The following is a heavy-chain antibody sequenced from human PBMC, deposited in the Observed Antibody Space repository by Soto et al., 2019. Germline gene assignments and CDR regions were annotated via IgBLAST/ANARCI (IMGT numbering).Heavy chain of an antibody. Sequence: ASVKVSCKASAGTFSSYAITWVRQAPGQGLEWMGGIIPFFGTTNYAPKFQGRVTITADESTSTAYMELSSLISEDTAVYYCARDPSYDSSGYYQGSWFDPWGQGTLVTVSS. CDR3: ARDPSYDSSGYYQGSWFDP. V-gene: IGHV1-69*13. CDR2: IIPFFGTT. J-gene: IGHJ5*02. CDR1: AGTFSSYA. D-gene: IGHD3-22*01.